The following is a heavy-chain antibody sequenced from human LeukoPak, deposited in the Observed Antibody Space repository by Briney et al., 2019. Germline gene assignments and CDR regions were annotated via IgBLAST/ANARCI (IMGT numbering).Heavy chain of an antibody. D-gene: IGHD6-19*01. J-gene: IGHJ6*03. CDR2: IYHSGST. CDR1: GGSISSGGYY. CDR3: ASNSGWYGKYYYYYYYMDV. Sequence: SETLSLTCTVSGGSISSGGYYWSWIRQPPGKGLEWIGYIYHSGSTYYNPSLRSRVTISVDRSKNQFSLKLSSVTAADTAVYYCASNSGWYGKYYYYYYYMDVWGKGTTVTVSS. V-gene: IGHV4-30-2*01.